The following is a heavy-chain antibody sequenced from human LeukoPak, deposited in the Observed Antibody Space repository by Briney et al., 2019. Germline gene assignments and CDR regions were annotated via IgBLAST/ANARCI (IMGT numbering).Heavy chain of an antibody. CDR3: ARGGDSGGYRIDY. Sequence: GSTLRLSCAASEFTYSSYAMHWVRQAPGKGLERVAVISYDGSNKYYADSVKGRFTISRDNSKNTLYLQMNSLRAEDTAVYYCARGGDSGGYRIDYWGQGTLVTVSS. V-gene: IGHV3-30*01. D-gene: IGHD3-22*01. CDR1: EFTYSSYA. CDR2: ISYDGSNK. J-gene: IGHJ4*02.